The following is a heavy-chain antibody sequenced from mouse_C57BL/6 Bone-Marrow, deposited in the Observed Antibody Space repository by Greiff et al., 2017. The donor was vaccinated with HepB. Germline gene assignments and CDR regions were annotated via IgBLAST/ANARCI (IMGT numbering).Heavy chain of an antibody. Sequence: QVQLKESGAELVRPGASVKLSCKASGYTFTDYYINWVKQRPGQGLEWIARIYPGSGNTYYNEKFKGKATLTAEKSSSTAYMQLSSLTSEDSAVYFCARVGSSYGWYFDVWGTGTTVTVSS. D-gene: IGHD1-1*01. CDR2: IYPGSGNT. CDR3: ARVGSSYGWYFDV. J-gene: IGHJ1*03. CDR1: GYTFTDYY. V-gene: IGHV1-76*01.